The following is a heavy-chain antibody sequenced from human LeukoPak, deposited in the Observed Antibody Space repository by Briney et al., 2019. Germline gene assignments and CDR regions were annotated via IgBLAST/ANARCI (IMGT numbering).Heavy chain of an antibody. D-gene: IGHD2-2*01. Sequence: GASVKVSCKASGYTFTDYYMHWVRQAPGQGFEWMGWINPNDGDTNYAQKFQGRVTMTRETSISTAHMEVSMLRSDDTAVYYCARANFLYCSSSTCLFDYWGQGTLVTVSS. CDR1: GYTFTDYY. J-gene: IGHJ4*02. CDR2: INPNDGDT. CDR3: ARANFLYCSSSTCLFDY. V-gene: IGHV1-2*02.